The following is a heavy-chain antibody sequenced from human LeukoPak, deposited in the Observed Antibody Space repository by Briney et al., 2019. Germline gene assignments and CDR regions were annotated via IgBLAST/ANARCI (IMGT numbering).Heavy chain of an antibody. J-gene: IGHJ5*02. V-gene: IGHV4-59*01. CDR1: GVSSSSYY. D-gene: IGHD2-21*02. CDR2: IYYSGST. Sequence: SETLSLTCTVSGVSSSSYYWSWIRQPPGKGLEWIGYIYYSGSTNYNPSLKSRVTISVDTSKNQFSLKLSSVTAADTAVYYCARQRVAYCGGDCYSQFDPWGQGTLVTVSS. CDR3: ARQRVAYCGGDCYSQFDP.